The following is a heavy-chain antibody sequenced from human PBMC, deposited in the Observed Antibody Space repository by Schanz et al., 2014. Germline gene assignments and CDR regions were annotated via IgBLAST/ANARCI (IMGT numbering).Heavy chain of an antibody. D-gene: IGHD6-13*01. CDR2: MYINSGST. J-gene: IGHJ4*02. CDR3: ARSGRDIGEAADY. V-gene: IGHV3-53*01. Sequence: EVQLVESGGGLIQPGGSLRLSCAVSGFTVNTNYMSWVRQAPGKGLEWISSMYINSGSTQYADSVKGRFIISRDSSKNTLFLQMNSLRAEDTAIYYCARSGRDIGEAADYWGQGTLVTVSS. CDR1: GFTVNTNY.